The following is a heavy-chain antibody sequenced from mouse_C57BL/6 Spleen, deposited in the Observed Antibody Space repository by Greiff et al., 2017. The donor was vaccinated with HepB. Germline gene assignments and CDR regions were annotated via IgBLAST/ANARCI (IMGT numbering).Heavy chain of an antibody. J-gene: IGHJ2*01. CDR3: ARSAEYYGSSYYFDY. Sequence: VQLQQSGTELVKPGASVKLSCKASGYTFTSYWMHWVKQRPGQGLEWIGNINPSNGGTNYNEKFKSKATLTVDKSSSTAYMQLSSLTSEDSAVYYCARSAEYYGSSYYFDYWGQGTTLTVSS. CDR1: GYTFTSYW. D-gene: IGHD1-1*01. V-gene: IGHV1-53*01. CDR2: INPSNGGT.